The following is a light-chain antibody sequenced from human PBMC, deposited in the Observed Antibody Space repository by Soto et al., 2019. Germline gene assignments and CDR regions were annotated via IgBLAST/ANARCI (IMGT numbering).Light chain of an antibody. CDR1: QSISSR. V-gene: IGKV1-5*01. Sequence: DIQRTQSPSTLSASVGDGVTITCRASQSISSRLAWYQQKPGKAPKLLIYDASSLESGVPSRFSGSGSGTEFTLTISSLQPDDFASYYCQQYNSYSWTFGQGTKVDIK. J-gene: IGKJ1*01. CDR2: DAS. CDR3: QQYNSYSWT.